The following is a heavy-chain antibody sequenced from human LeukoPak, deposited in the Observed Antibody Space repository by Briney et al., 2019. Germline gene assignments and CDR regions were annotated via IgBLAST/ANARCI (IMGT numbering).Heavy chain of an antibody. Sequence: PGETLRLSCVASGFTFSSYSMNWVRQAPGKGLEWVSSISSSSSYKYYTDSVKGRFTISRDNAKNSLYLQMNSLRAEDTAVYYCARSAAGTYYWGQGTLVTV. V-gene: IGHV3-21*01. CDR1: GFTFSSYS. CDR3: ARSAAGTYY. D-gene: IGHD1-1*01. J-gene: IGHJ4*02. CDR2: ISSSSSYK.